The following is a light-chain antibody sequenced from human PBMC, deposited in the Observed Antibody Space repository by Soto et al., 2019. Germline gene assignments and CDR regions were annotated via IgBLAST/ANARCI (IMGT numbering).Light chain of an antibody. CDR1: RRHSSYT. CDR3: QTWATDIRV. CDR2: VDSDGSH. J-gene: IGLJ3*02. V-gene: IGLV4-69*01. Sequence: QPVLTQSPSASASLGASVKLTCTLSRRHSSYTIAWHQQQPEKGPRYLMKVDSDGSHSRGDGIPDRFSGSSSGAERYLTISSLQSEDEADYYCQTWATDIRVFGGGTKLTVL.